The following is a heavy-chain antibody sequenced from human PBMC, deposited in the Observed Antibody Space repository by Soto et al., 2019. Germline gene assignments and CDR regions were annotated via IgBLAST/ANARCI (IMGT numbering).Heavy chain of an antibody. CDR1: GYTFTSYS. Sequence: ASVKVSCKASGYTFTSYSMHWVRQAPGQRLEWMGWINAGNGNTKYPQKFQGRVTITRDTSASTAYMELSSLRSEDTAVYYCARLSPPFIGREVVVITGPLLDYWGQGTLVTVSS. J-gene: IGHJ4*02. CDR2: INAGNGNT. D-gene: IGHD3-22*01. CDR3: ARLSPPFIGREVVVITGPLLDY. V-gene: IGHV1-3*01.